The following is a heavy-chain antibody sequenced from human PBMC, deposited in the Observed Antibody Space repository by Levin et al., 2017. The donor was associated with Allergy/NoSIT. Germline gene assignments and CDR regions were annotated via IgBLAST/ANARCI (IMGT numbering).Heavy chain of an antibody. CDR2: ITGTGGNT. J-gene: IGHJ3*01. D-gene: IGHD1-14*01. CDR1: GFSFGDFA. CDR3: AKKQGGTTGFSFDV. Sequence: GALRLSCAASGFSFGDFAMAWVRQAPGKGLEWVSVITGTGGNTYYGDSVKGRFTVSRDNSKNTLYLELNSLRAEDTAIYFCAKKQGGTTGFSFDVWGQGTMVTVSS. V-gene: IGHV3-23*01.